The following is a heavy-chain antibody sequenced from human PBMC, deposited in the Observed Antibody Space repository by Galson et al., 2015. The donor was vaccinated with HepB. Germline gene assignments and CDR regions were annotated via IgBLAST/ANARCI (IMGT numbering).Heavy chain of an antibody. Sequence: SLRLSCAASGFTFRSYAMSWVRRAPGKGLEWVSAISGSGGSTYYADSVKGRFTISRDNSKNTLYLQMNSLRAEDTAVYYCAKGGRGPIVVVIAIHFGGYFDYWGQGTLVTVSS. J-gene: IGHJ4*02. V-gene: IGHV3-23*01. D-gene: IGHD2-21*01. CDR2: ISGSGGST. CDR3: AKGGRGPIVVVIAIHFGGYFDY. CDR1: GFTFRSYA.